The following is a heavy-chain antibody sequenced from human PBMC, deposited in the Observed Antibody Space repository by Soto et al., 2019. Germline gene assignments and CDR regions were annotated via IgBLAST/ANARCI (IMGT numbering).Heavy chain of an antibody. CDR2: IYYSGGT. CDR3: AREKRGYSGYDWDYFDY. Sequence: SETLSLTCTVSGGSISIGGYYWSWIRHHPGKGLEWIGYIYYSGGTYYNPSLKSRVTISVDTSKNQFSLKLSSVTAADTAVYYCAREKRGYSGYDWDYFDYWGQGTLVTVSS. J-gene: IGHJ4*02. V-gene: IGHV4-31*03. CDR1: GGSISIGGYY. D-gene: IGHD5-12*01.